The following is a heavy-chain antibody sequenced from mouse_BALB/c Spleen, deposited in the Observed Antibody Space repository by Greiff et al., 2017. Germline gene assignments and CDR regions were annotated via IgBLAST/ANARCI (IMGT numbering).Heavy chain of an antibody. CDR3: ASYGNYAWFAY. CDR1: GYTFTSYT. CDR2: INPSSGYT. V-gene: IGHV1-4*01. Sequence: QVQLQQSGAELAKPGASVKMSCKASGYTFTSYTMHWVKQRPGQGLEWIGYINPSSGYTNYNQKFKDKATLTADKSSSTAYMQLSSLTSEDSAVYYCASYGNYAWFAYWGQGTLVTVSA. D-gene: IGHD2-1*01. J-gene: IGHJ3*01.